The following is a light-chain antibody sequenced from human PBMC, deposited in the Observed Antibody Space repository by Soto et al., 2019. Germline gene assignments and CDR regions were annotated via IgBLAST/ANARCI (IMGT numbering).Light chain of an antibody. CDR2: AAS. CDR3: QQSFSIPFT. CDR1: QTISSH. J-gene: IGKJ3*01. V-gene: IGKV1-39*01. Sequence: DIQMTQSPSSLSASVGDRVIITCRASQTISSHLNWYQQKPGKAPNLLVYAASSLQSGVPSRFTGSGSGTDFTLTISSLQPEDFATYYCQQSFSIPFTFGPGTKVDIK.